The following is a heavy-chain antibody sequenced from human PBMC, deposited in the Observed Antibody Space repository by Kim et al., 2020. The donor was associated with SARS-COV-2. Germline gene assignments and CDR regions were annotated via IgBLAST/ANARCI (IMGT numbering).Heavy chain of an antibody. CDR1: GYTFTSYY. V-gene: IGHV1-46*01. J-gene: IGHJ6*02. CDR2: INPSGGST. Sequence: ASVKVSCKASGYTFTSYYMHWVRQAPGQGLEWMGIINPSGGSTSYAQKFQGRVTMTRDTSTSTVYMELSSLRSEDTAVYYCARARGIAARDYYYYYYGMDVWGQGTTVTVSS. D-gene: IGHD6-13*01. CDR3: ARARGIAARDYYYYYYGMDV.